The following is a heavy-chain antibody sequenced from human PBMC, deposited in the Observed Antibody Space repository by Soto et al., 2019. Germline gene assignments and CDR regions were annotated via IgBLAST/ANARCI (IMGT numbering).Heavy chain of an antibody. CDR3: AKEGFRATYYYYGMDV. CDR2: ISWNSGSI. CDR1: GFTFDDYA. V-gene: IGHV3-9*01. Sequence: GGSLRLSCAASGFTFDDYAMHWVRQAPGKGLEWVSGISWNSGSIGYADSVKGRFTISRDNAKNSLYLQMNSLRAEDTALYYCAKEGFRATYYYYGMDVWGQGTTVTVSS. J-gene: IGHJ6*02.